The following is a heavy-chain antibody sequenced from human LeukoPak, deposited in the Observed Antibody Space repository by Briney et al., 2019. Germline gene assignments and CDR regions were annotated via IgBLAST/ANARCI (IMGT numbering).Heavy chain of an antibody. CDR2: INHSGST. CDR3: ARGMDYDILTGYPREGYFDY. Sequence: SETLSLTCAVYGGSFSGYYWSWIRQPPGKGLEWIGEINHSGSTNYNPSLKSRVTISVDTSKNQFSLKLSSVTAADTAVYYCARGMDYDILTGYPREGYFDYWGQGTLVTVSS. V-gene: IGHV4-34*01. D-gene: IGHD3-9*01. CDR1: GGSFSGYY. J-gene: IGHJ4*02.